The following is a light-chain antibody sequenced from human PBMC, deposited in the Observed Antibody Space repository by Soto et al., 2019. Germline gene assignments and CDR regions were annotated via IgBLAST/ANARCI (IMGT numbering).Light chain of an antibody. CDR2: AAS. CDR1: QPLGTS. CDR3: QHYYTYPRT. V-gene: IGKV1-39*01. Sequence: DIQMTQSPSTLSASVGDWVTVNCQASQPLGTSLHWYQQKPGKAPKLLIYAASTLQSGVPSRFSGSGSGTDFTLTISCLQSEDFATYYCQHYYTYPRTFGQGTKVDIK. J-gene: IGKJ1*01.